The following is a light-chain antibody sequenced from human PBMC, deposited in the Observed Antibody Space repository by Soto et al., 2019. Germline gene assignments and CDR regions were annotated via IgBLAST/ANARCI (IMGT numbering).Light chain of an antibody. J-gene: IGKJ1*01. CDR3: QQHSDYSWT. Sequence: IQMTQSPSTLSASVGDRVTITCRASQSILSWLAWYQQKPGKAPEFLIYDASTPGSGVPSRFRGSGYGTEFTLTISSLQPDDVATYYCQQHSDYSWTFGQGTRVDIK. V-gene: IGKV1-5*01. CDR1: QSILSW. CDR2: DAS.